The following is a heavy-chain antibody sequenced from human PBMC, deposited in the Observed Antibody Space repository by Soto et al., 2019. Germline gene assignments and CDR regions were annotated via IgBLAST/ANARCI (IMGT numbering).Heavy chain of an antibody. J-gene: IGHJ4*02. CDR1: GFTFSSHW. V-gene: IGHV3-7*05. CDR2: IKQDGSEK. CDR3: AGAPNWAYFDF. Sequence: GGSLRLPCAASGFTFSSHWMIRVRQAPGKGLEWVANIKQDGSEKYYVDSVKGRFTISRDNAKNQFSLNLSSVTAADTAVYYCAGAPNWAYFDFWGLGTLVTVSS. D-gene: IGHD7-27*01.